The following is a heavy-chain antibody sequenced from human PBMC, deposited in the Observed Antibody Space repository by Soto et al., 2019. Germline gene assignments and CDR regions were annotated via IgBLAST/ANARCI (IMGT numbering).Heavy chain of an antibody. CDR1: GFTFSAYN. CDR2: ISAGSLFI. CDR3: AMSPGVGVRGAY. J-gene: IGHJ4*02. Sequence: EVQLVESGGGLVKPGESLRLSCAGSGFTFSAYNINWVRQAPGKGLEWVSSISAGSLFIYQPDSMKGRFTISRDDARNSVYLQMKSLPAEDTAVYYCAMSPGVGVRGAYWGQGTLVTVSS. D-gene: IGHD3-16*01. V-gene: IGHV3-21*01.